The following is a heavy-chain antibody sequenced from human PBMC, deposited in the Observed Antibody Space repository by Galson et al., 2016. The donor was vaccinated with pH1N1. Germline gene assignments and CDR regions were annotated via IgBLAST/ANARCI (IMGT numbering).Heavy chain of an antibody. CDR1: GGTFSSYG. CDR2: ISFDASNK. D-gene: IGHD6-19*01. J-gene: IGHJ4*02. CDR3: AKDYEWLAAITSAYFDY. Sequence: SCKASGGTFSSYGMHWVRQAPGKGLEWVAVISFDASNKYYADSVEGRFTISKDNSKNTLYLQMNSLRAEDTAVYYCAKDYEWLAAITSAYFDYWGQGTLVTVSS. V-gene: IGHV3-30*18.